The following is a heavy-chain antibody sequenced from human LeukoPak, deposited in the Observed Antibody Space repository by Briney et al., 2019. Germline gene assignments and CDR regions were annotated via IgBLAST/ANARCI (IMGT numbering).Heavy chain of an antibody. D-gene: IGHD5-18*01. Sequence: SETLSLTCTVSGGSISSYYWSWIRQPPGKGLEWIGYIYYSGSTNYNPSLKSRVTISVDTSKNQFSLKLSSATAADTAVYYCARGGYSYGSSWFDPWAREPWSPSPQ. CDR1: GGSISSYY. V-gene: IGHV4-59*01. CDR3: ARGGYSYGSSWFDP. J-gene: IGHJ5*02. CDR2: IYYSGST.